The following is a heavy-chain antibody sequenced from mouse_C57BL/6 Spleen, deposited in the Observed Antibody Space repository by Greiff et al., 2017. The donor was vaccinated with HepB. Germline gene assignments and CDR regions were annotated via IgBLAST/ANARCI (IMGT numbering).Heavy chain of an antibody. Sequence: QVQLQQPGAELVRPGSSVKLSCKASGYTFTSYWMDWVKQRPGQGLEWIGNIYPSDSETHYNQKFKDKATLTVDKSSSTAYMQLSSLTSEDSAVYYCARGFTTVSRRGYFDVWGTGTTVTVSS. CDR3: ARGFTTVSRRGYFDV. CDR2: IYPSDSET. J-gene: IGHJ1*03. CDR1: GYTFTSYW. V-gene: IGHV1-61*01. D-gene: IGHD1-1*01.